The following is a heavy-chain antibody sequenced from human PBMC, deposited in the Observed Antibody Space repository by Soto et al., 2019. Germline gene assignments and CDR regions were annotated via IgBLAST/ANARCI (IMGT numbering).Heavy chain of an antibody. CDR2: ITFSSLYI. D-gene: IGHD3-10*01. CDR1: GFNFSAYG. CDR3: ARSGDVAVGWFDP. V-gene: IGHV3-21*02. J-gene: IGHJ5*02. Sequence: EVQLVESGGGLVKPGQSLRLSCTASGFNFSAYGMSWVRQAPGKGLEWVSSITFSSLYIYYAESVRGRFVISRDDSKNSLFLQMDSRKTEDTAFYYCARSGDVAVGWFDPWGQGTQVTVSS.